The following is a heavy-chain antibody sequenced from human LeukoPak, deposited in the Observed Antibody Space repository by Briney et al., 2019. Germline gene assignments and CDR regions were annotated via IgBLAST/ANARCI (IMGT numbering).Heavy chain of an antibody. D-gene: IGHD3-9*01. CDR2: INHSGST. Sequence: SETLSLTCAVYGGSFSGYYWSWIRQPPGKGLEWIGEINHSGSTNYNPSLKSRVTISVDTPKNQISLKLSSVTAADTAVYYCAARDVLTGLHDYWGQGTLVTVSS. J-gene: IGHJ4*02. CDR3: AARDVLTGLHDY. V-gene: IGHV4-34*01. CDR1: GGSFSGYY.